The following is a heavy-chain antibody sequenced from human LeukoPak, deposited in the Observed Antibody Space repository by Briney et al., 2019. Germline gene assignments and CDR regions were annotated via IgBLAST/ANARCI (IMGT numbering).Heavy chain of an antibody. V-gene: IGHV3-23*01. CDR3: AKESTFAFSYPRGDYFDY. CDR1: GFTFSSDA. CDR2: ISGSGGST. D-gene: IGHD5-18*01. Sequence: GGSLRLSCAASGFTFSSDAMSWVRQAPGKGLDWGSAISGSGGSTYYADSVTGRFTISRDNSKNTLYLQMNSLRAEDTAVYYCAKESTFAFSYPRGDYFDYWGQGTLVTVSS. J-gene: IGHJ4*02.